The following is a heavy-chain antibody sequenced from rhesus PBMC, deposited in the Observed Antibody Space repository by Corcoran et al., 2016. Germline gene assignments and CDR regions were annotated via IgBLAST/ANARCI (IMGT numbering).Heavy chain of an antibody. CDR1: GFTFSSYW. CDR2: INSGGDST. J-gene: IGHJ3*01. D-gene: IGHD2-15*01. Sequence: EVQLVESGGGLAKPGGSLRLSCAASGFTFSSYWMNWVRQAPGKGLEWVSAINSGGDSTYYADARKGRFTISRDNSKNTLSLQMNSLRAEDTAVYYCAKDLCSSTYCSSGAFAFWGQGLRVTVSS. CDR3: AKDLCSSTYCSSGAFAF. V-gene: IGHV3S25*01.